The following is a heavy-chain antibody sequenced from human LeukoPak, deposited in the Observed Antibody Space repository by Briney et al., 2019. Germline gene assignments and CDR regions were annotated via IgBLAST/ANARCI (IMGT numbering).Heavy chain of an antibody. J-gene: IGHJ5*02. CDR3: ARRGGATSDWFDP. CDR2: INHGGRT. Sequence: SETLSLTCAVYGGSFTGYYWSWIRQSPGKGLEWIGEINHGGRTNYNPSLKSRITMSVDTSKNQFSLNLRSVTAADTAVYYCARRGGATSDWFDPWGQGTLVTVSS. D-gene: IGHD5-24*01. CDR1: GGSFTGYY. V-gene: IGHV4-34*10.